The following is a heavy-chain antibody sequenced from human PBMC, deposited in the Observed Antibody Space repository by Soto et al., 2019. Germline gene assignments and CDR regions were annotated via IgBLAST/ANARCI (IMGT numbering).Heavy chain of an antibody. CDR1: EVTFGDYA. D-gene: IGHD1-20*01. J-gene: IGHJ5*02. CDR3: ASIRYNRDNNWFDP. CDR2: ISYDGTNT. Sequence: PGGSLSLSCTASEVTFGDYAFHWVCQAPDKGLEWLAVISYDGTNTYYTDSVKGRFAISRDNSRNTLYLEMNSLRPEDTAVYYCASIRYNRDNNWFDPWGQGTLVTV. V-gene: IGHV3-30*09.